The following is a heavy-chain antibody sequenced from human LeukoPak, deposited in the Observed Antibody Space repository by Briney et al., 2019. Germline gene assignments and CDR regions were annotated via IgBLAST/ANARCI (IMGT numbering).Heavy chain of an antibody. CDR3: ARGFPRYYYDSSGHYYFDY. Sequence: PSETLSLTCAVYGGSFSGYYWSWIRQPPGKGLEWIGEINHSGSTNYNPSLKSRVTISVDTSKNQFSLKLSSVTAADTAVYYCARGFPRYYYDSSGHYYFDYWGQGTLVTVSS. CDR2: INHSGST. J-gene: IGHJ4*02. CDR1: GGSFSGYY. D-gene: IGHD3-22*01. V-gene: IGHV4-34*01.